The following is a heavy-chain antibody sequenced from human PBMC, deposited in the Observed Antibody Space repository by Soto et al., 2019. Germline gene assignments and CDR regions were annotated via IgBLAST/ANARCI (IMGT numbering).Heavy chain of an antibody. V-gene: IGHV3-23*01. J-gene: IGHJ4*02. CDR2: ISGSGGST. CDR1: GFTFSSYA. CDR3: AKDADLGSTFDY. D-gene: IGHD5-12*01. Sequence: EVQLLESGGGLVQPGGSLRLSCAASGFTFSSYAMSWVRQAPGKGLEWVSAISGSGGSTYDADYVKGRFTISRDKSQNTLYLQMNSLRAEDTDVYYCAKDADLGSTFDYWGQGTLVTVSS.